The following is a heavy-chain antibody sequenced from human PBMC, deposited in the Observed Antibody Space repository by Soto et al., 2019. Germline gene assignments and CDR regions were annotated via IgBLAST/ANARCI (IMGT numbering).Heavy chain of an antibody. V-gene: IGHV4-59*01. Sequence: SETLSLTCTVSGGSISSYYWSWIRQPPGKGLEWIGYINYSGGTNYNPSLKSRDTISVDTSKNQFSLKLSSVTAADTAVYSCARVSGLHLGKLSLIWLDHWDQGTLVKVSS. D-gene: IGHD3-16*02. CDR3: ARVSGLHLGKLSLIWLDH. CDR1: GGSISSYY. CDR2: INYSGGT. J-gene: IGHJ5*02.